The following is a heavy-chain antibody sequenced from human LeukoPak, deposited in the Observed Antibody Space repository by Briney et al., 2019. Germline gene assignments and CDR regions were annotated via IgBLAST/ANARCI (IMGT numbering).Heavy chain of an antibody. V-gene: IGHV4-39*01. CDR3: ARLPSPPGYCSSTSCPPAAFDI. Sequence: SETLSLTCTVSGGSISSSSYYWGWIRQPPGKGLEWIGSIYYSGSTYYNPSLKSRVTISVDTSKNQSSLKLSPVTAADTAVYYCARLPSPPGYCSSTSCPPAAFDIWGQGTMVTVSS. D-gene: IGHD2-2*01. J-gene: IGHJ3*02. CDR2: IYYSGST. CDR1: GGSISSSSYY.